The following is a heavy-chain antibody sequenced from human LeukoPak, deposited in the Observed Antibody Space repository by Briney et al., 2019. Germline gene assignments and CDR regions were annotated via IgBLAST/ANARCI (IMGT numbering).Heavy chain of an antibody. CDR2: IYHTGAT. D-gene: IGHD2-2*01. J-gene: IGHJ2*01. Sequence: PSQTLSLTCAVFGWSFSSGGYPWSWIRQPPGKGLEWIGYIYHTGATYYNPSLKSRVTISVDKSKNLLSLNLTSVTAADTAVYYCARSSTADFDLWGRGTLVAVSS. CDR1: GWSFSSGGYP. CDR3: ARSSTADFDL. V-gene: IGHV4-30-2*01.